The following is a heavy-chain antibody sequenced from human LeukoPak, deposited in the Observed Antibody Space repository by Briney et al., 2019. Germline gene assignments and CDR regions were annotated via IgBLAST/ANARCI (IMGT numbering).Heavy chain of an antibody. CDR3: ARDLGRYTADY. Sequence: GGSLRLSCAASGFTFCSYSMNWVRQAPGKGLEWVSSISSSSSYIYYADSVKGRFTISRDNAKNSLYLQMNSLRAEDTAVYYCARDLGRYTADYWGQGTLVTVSS. CDR2: ISSSSSYI. D-gene: IGHD1-26*01. J-gene: IGHJ4*02. CDR1: GFTFCSYS. V-gene: IGHV3-21*01.